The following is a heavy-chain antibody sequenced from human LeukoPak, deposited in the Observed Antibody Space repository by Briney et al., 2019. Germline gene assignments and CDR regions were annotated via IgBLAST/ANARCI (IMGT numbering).Heavy chain of an antibody. V-gene: IGHV3-21*01. Sequence: PGGSLRLSCAASGFTFSSYSMNWVRQAPGKGLEWVSSISSSSSYIYYADSLKGRFTISRDNAKNSLYLQMNSLRAEDTAVYYCARLAKYSSSWYYFDYWGQGTLVTVSS. CDR2: ISSSSSYI. J-gene: IGHJ4*02. CDR3: ARLAKYSSSWYYFDY. D-gene: IGHD6-13*01. CDR1: GFTFSSYS.